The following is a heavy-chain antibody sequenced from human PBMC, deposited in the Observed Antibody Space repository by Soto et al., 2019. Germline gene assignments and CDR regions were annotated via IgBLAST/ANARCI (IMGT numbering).Heavy chain of an antibody. CDR3: ARASYVYDSSGYYPFDY. V-gene: IGHV3-53*01. CDR2: IYSGGST. D-gene: IGHD3-22*01. J-gene: IGHJ4*02. CDR1: GFTVSSNY. Sequence: PWGSLRLSSAASGFTVSSNYISWVRQAPRKGLEWVSVIYSGGSTYYADSVKGRFTISRDNSKNTLYLQMNSLRAEDTAVYYCARASYVYDSSGYYPFDYWGQGTLGTVSS.